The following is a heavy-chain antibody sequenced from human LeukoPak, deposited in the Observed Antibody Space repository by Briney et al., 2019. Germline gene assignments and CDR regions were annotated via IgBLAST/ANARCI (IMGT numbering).Heavy chain of an antibody. CDR1: GGSISSGGYS. CDR3: ARHNPVVLFMDV. Sequence: PSETLSLTCAVSGGSISSGGYSWSWIRQPPGKGLEWIGYIYYSGSTYYNPSLKSRLTISVDTSKNQFSLRLSSVTAADTAVYYCARHNPVVLFMDVWGKGTTVTVSS. CDR2: IYYSGST. J-gene: IGHJ6*03. D-gene: IGHD2-2*01. V-gene: IGHV4-30-4*07.